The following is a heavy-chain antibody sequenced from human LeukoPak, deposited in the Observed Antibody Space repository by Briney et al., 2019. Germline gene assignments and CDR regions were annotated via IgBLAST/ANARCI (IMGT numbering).Heavy chain of an antibody. CDR2: IYYSGST. Sequence: KTSQTLSLTCTVSGGSISSGSYYWSWIRQPAGKGLEWIGYIYYSGSTNYNPSLKSRVTISVDTSKNQFSLKLSSVTAADTAVYNCARDNLGYCSGGSCYSDWFDPWGQGTLVTVSS. CDR3: ARDNLGYCSGGSCYSDWFDP. D-gene: IGHD2-15*01. CDR1: GGSISSGSYY. V-gene: IGHV4-61*10. J-gene: IGHJ5*02.